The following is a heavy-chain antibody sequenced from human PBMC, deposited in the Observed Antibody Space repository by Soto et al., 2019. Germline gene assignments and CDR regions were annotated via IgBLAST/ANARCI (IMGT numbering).Heavy chain of an antibody. CDR3: ARDKTRLYYYYGMDV. V-gene: IGHV3-21*01. Sequence: EVQLVESGGGLVKPGGSLRLSCAASGFTFSSYSMNWVRQAPGKGLEWVSSISSSSSYIYYADSVKGRFTISSDNAKNSRYLQMNSLRAEDTAVYYCARDKTRLYYYYGMDVWGQGTTVTVSS. D-gene: IGHD6-25*01. CDR2: ISSSSSYI. CDR1: GFTFSSYS. J-gene: IGHJ6*02.